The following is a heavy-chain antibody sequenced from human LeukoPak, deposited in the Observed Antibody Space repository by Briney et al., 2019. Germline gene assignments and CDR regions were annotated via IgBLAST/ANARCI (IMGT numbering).Heavy chain of an antibody. J-gene: IGHJ4*02. V-gene: IGHV3-30*03. D-gene: IGHD3-16*02. CDR1: GFSFSNYG. CDR2: ISYDGSIE. CDR3: ARSPFGGVIVIGDY. Sequence: GGSLRPSCAASGFSFSNYGMHWVRQAPGKGLEWVAVISYDGSIEYYAASVKGRFTISRDNSKNTLYLQMNSLRAEDTAAYYCARSPFGGVIVIGDYWGQGTLVTVSS.